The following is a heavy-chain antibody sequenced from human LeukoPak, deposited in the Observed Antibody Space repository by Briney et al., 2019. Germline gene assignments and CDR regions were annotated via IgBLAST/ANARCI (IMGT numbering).Heavy chain of an antibody. CDR2: TYYKSKWYN. J-gene: IGHJ6*02. D-gene: IGHD1-26*01. Sequence: SQTLSLTCAVSGDSVSSNSAAWNWIRQSPSRGLEWLGRTYYKSKWYNDYAVSVKGRVTINSDTSKNQFSLQLNSVTPEDTAVYNCTKTGVGSGSHYYYYGMDDWGQGTTVTISS. V-gene: IGHV6-1*01. CDR1: GDSVSSNSAA. CDR3: TKTGVGSGSHYYYYGMDD.